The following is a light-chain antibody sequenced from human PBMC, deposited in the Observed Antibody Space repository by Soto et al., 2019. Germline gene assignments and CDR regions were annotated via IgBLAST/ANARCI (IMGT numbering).Light chain of an antibody. CDR3: SSYTSSSTYVV. CDR1: SSDVGGYNY. CDR2: EVS. V-gene: IGLV2-14*01. J-gene: IGLJ2*01. Sequence: QSALTQPASVSGSPGQSITTSCTGTSSDVGGYNYVSWYQHHPGKAPKLMIYEVSNRPSGVSNRFSGSKSGNTASLTISGLQAEDEADYYCSSYTSSSTYVVFGGGTQLTVL.